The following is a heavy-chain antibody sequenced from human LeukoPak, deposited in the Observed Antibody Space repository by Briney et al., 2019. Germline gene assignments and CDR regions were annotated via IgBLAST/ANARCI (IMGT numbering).Heavy chain of an antibody. J-gene: IGHJ4*02. CDR1: GESLSGSY. CDR2: INHSGRT. Sequence: SETLSLTCAVSGESLSGSYCTWVRQSPGEGLEWIGEINHSGRTNYNPSLQSRVTISLDTTRSQFSLILRSVTAADTAVYYCARDPCSSINCPLRFWGQGTLVTVSS. D-gene: IGHD2-2*01. V-gene: IGHV4-34*01. CDR3: ARDPCSSINCPLRF.